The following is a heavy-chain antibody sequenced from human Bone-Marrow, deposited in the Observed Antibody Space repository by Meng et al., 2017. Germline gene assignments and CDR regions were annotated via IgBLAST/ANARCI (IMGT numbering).Heavy chain of an antibody. CDR3: ARDEDISAAGKLFGDY. CDR1: GSTFTGYY. Sequence: QVQLVQSGAEVKKPGASVKVSCKASGSTFTGYYMHGVRQAPGQGLEWMGWISAYTGDTKYAQNFQGRVTMTTDTSTDTAYMELRSLRSDDTAMYYCARDEDISAAGKLFGDYWGQGTLVTVSS. D-gene: IGHD6-25*01. V-gene: IGHV1-2*02. CDR2: ISAYTGDT. J-gene: IGHJ4*02.